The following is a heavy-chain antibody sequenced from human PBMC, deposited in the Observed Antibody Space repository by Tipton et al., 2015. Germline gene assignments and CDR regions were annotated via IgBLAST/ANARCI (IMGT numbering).Heavy chain of an antibody. D-gene: IGHD3-22*01. CDR3: ARGRAGRQYYFDSSGYYYDY. J-gene: IGHJ4*02. V-gene: IGHV1-8*01. Sequence: QLVQSGAEVKKPGASVKVSCKASGYTFISYDINWVRQATGQGLEWMGWMKPNNGNTGYAQRFQGRVTMTRNTSISTAYMELSSLRSEDTAVYYCARGRAGRQYYFDSSGYYYDYWGQGTLVTVSS. CDR1: GYTFISYD. CDR2: MKPNNGNT.